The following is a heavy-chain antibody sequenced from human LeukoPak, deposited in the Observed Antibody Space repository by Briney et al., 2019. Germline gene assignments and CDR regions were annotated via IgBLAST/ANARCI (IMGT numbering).Heavy chain of an antibody. CDR1: GFTFHDHS. CDR2: IRRDGLTK. D-gene: IGHD2-21*02. CDR3: AKAVGLASVGDGFYFAMDV. J-gene: IGHJ6*02. Sequence: GGSLRLSCAASGFTFHDHSMNWVRQAPGKGLEWVCLIRRDGLTKYYADSVKGRFIISRDSGKTSVYLQMNSLRIDDTAFYYCAKAVGLASVGDGFYFAMDVWGQGTTVSVS. V-gene: IGHV3-43*02.